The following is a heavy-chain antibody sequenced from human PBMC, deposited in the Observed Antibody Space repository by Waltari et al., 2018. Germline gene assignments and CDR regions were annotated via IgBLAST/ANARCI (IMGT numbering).Heavy chain of an antibody. CDR1: GGTFSSYA. V-gene: IGHV1-69*14. Sequence: QVQLVQSGAEVKKPGSSVKVSCKASGGTFSSYAISWVRQAPGQGLEWMGGIIPSFVTANCAQNVQGRVTITSDTSTDTAYMALSSLRSEDTAVYYCAPMGWELLGEDYWGQGTLVTVSS. J-gene: IGHJ4*02. CDR3: APMGWELLGEDY. CDR2: IIPSFVTA. D-gene: IGHD1-26*01.